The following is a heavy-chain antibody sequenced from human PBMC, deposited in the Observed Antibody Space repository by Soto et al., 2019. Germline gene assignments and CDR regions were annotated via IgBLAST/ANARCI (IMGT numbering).Heavy chain of an antibody. J-gene: IGHJ3*02. D-gene: IGHD6-19*01. CDR1: GYTLTELS. V-gene: IGHV1-24*01. Sequence: ASVKVSCKVSGYTLTELSMHWVRQAPGKGLEWMGGFDPEDGETIYAQKFQGRVTMTEDTSTDTDYMELSSKRSEDTAVYYCATGRDSSGWYAAFDIWGQGTMVTVS. CDR3: ATGRDSSGWYAAFDI. CDR2: FDPEDGET.